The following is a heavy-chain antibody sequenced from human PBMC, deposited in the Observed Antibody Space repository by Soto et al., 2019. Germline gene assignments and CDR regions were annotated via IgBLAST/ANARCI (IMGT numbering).Heavy chain of an antibody. CDR3: ARDGRDGSSYYYGMDV. V-gene: IGHV4-31*03. CDR1: GGSISSGGYY. D-gene: IGHD2-15*01. CDR2: IYYSGST. J-gene: IGHJ6*02. Sequence: PSETLSLTCTVSGGSISSGGYYWSWIRQHPGKGLEWIGYIYYSGSTYYNPSLKSRVTISVDTSKNQFSLKLSSVTAADTAVYYCARDGRDGSSYYYGMDVWGQGTTVT.